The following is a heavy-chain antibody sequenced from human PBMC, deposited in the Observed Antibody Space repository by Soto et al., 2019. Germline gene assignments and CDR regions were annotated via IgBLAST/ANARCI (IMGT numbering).Heavy chain of an antibody. CDR3: ARNYYDSGRFGLDP. J-gene: IGHJ5*02. D-gene: IGHD3-22*01. CDR1: GGSFTDYY. Sequence: QVRLPQWGAGLLKPSETLSLTCAVYGGSFTDYYWSWIRQPPGKGLEWIGEINHSGDTNYNPSLKSRVTISVDTSQNQFSLKLSSVTAADTAVYYCARNYYDSGRFGLDPWGQGTQVTVSS. V-gene: IGHV4-34*01. CDR2: INHSGDT.